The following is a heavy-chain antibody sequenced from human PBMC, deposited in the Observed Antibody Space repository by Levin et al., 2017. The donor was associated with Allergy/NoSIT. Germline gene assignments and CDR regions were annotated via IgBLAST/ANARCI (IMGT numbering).Heavy chain of an antibody. CDR1: GFSFDAYA. Sequence: SLKISCAASGFSFDAYAMHWVRQAPGKGLEWVSTISWNSGSMTYADSVKGRFTISRDNAKNSLYLQMHSLRADDTALYYCAKDHQSIAATALDYWGQGTLVTVSS. J-gene: IGHJ4*02. D-gene: IGHD6-25*01. CDR2: ISWNSGSM. CDR3: AKDHQSIAATALDY. V-gene: IGHV3-9*01.